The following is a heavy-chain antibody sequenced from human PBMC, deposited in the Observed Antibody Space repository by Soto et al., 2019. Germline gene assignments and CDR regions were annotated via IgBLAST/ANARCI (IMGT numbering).Heavy chain of an antibody. CDR1: GFTFSSYG. Sequence: SLRLSCAASGFTFSSYGMHWVRQAPGKGLEWVAVIWYDGSNKYYADSVKGRFTISRDNSKNTLYLQMNSLRAEDTAVYYCARFYCSSTSCLTYYYYGMDVWGQGTTVTVSS. CDR3: ARFYCSSTSCLTYYYYGMDV. J-gene: IGHJ6*02. CDR2: IWYDGSNK. D-gene: IGHD2-2*01. V-gene: IGHV3-33*01.